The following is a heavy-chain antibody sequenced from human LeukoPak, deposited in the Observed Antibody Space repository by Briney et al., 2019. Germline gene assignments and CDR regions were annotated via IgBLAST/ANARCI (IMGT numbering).Heavy chain of an antibody. CDR3: ARGPIIDIVVIPAAADYYHMDV. J-gene: IGHJ6*03. V-gene: IGHV1-18*01. CDR2: ISAYNGNT. Sequence: GSSVKASCKASGYTLTSYGISWVRQAPGQGLEWMGWISAYNGNTRYAQKLQGRVTMTTDSSTSTAYMELRSLRSDDTAVYYCARGPIIDIVVIPAAADYYHMDVWGKGTTVTISS. CDR1: GYTLTSYG. D-gene: IGHD2-2*01.